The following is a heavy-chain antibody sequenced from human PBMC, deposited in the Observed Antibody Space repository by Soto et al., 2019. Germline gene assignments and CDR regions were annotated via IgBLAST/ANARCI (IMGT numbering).Heavy chain of an antibody. D-gene: IGHD3-22*01. J-gene: IGHJ5*02. Sequence: SETLSLTCAVSGGSISSGGYSWSWIRQPPGKGLEWIGYIYHSGSTYYNPSLKSRVTISVDRSKNQFSLKLSSVTAADTAVYYCARAETYDSSGYYNNCFDPWGQGTLVTVSS. V-gene: IGHV4-30-2*01. CDR1: GGSISSGGYS. CDR3: ARAETYDSSGYYNNCFDP. CDR2: IYHSGST.